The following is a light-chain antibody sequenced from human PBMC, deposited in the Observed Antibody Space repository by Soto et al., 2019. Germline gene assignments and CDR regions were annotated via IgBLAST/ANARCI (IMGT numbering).Light chain of an antibody. CDR3: QQTYITPFT. V-gene: IGKV1-39*01. J-gene: IGKJ5*01. CDR2: AAS. Sequence: DIQMTQSPSSLSASVGDRVTITCRASQSITDYLNWYQQKPGKAPKLLIYAASSLQSGVPSRFSASGSGTDFTLTISRLQPEEFATYFCQQTYITPFTCGQGTRLEIK. CDR1: QSITDY.